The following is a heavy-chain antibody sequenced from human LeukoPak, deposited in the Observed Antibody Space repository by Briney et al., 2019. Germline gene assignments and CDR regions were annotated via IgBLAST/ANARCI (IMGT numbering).Heavy chain of an antibody. Sequence: PSETLSLTCTVSGGSISSYYWSWIRQPPGKGLEWIEYIYYSGSTDYNPSLKSRVTISVDTSKNQFSLKLSSVTAADTAVYYCARSSGSYSSNFDYWGQGTLVTVSS. CDR1: GGSISSYY. J-gene: IGHJ4*02. CDR3: ARSSGSYSSNFDY. CDR2: IYYSGST. V-gene: IGHV4-59*01. D-gene: IGHD1-26*01.